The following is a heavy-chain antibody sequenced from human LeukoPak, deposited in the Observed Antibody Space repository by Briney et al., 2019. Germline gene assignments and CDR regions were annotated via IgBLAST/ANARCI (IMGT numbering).Heavy chain of an antibody. CDR3: ARDLEDYNNYGEMAV. CDR2: ISTSATYT. V-gene: IGHV3-21*01. J-gene: IGHJ4*02. Sequence: GGSLRLSCAVSGFAFSSYTMHWVRQAPMKGLEWVSSISTSATYTYYADSVKGRFSVSRDNAKNSLYLQMNSLRAEDTAVYFCARDLEDYNNYGEMAVWGQGTLVTVSS. CDR1: GFAFSSYT. D-gene: IGHD4-11*01.